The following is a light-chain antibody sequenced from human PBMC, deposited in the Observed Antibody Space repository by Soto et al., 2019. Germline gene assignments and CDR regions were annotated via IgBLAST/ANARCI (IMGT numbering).Light chain of an antibody. CDR2: ASI. CDR1: QGISNF. CDR3: QKYNRASWT. J-gene: IGKJ1*01. V-gene: IGKV1-27*01. Sequence: DIQVTQSPSSLSASVGDRITITCRASQGISNFLAWYQQKPGKVPKLLTYASITLQSGVPSRFSGSGSGTDFTLTISSLQPEDVATYYCQKYNRASWTFGQGTKVEVK.